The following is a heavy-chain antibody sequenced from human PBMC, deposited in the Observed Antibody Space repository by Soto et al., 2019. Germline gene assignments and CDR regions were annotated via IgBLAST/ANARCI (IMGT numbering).Heavy chain of an antibody. CDR3: ARAYYGDYPYFDY. CDR2: IYHSGST. J-gene: IGHJ4*02. D-gene: IGHD4-17*01. CDR1: GGSISSGGYS. Sequence: SETLSLTCAVSGGSISSGGYSWSWIRQPPGKGLEWFGYIYHSGSTYIYHSGSTYYNPSLNSRVTISIDTSKSLFSLKLSSLTSADTAVYFCARAYYGDYPYFDYWGQGALVTVSS. V-gene: IGHV4-30-2*01.